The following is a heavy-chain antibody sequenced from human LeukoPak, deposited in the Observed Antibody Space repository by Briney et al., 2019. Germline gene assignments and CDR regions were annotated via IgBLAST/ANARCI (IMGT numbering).Heavy chain of an antibody. D-gene: IGHD5-18*01. CDR1: GYTFSDYW. CDR3: ARQRGYRMTKDGFDV. CDR2: IYPDDPET. J-gene: IGHJ3*01. Sequence: GESLKISCKASGYTFSDYWIGWVRHMPGKGLEWMTIIYPDDPETRYSPSLQGQVTISADKSINTAYLQWSSLKASDSGMYYCARQRGYRMTKDGFDVWGQGTMVTVSS. V-gene: IGHV5-51*01.